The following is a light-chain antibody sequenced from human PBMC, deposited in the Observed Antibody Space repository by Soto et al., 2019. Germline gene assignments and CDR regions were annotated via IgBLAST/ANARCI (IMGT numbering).Light chain of an antibody. CDR1: QSISTY. V-gene: IGKV1-39*01. J-gene: IGKJ1*01. CDR3: QQSFSTLGWT. CDR2: AAS. Sequence: DIQMTQSPSSLSASVGDRVTITCRAGQSISTYLNWYQQKSGKPPKLLISAASSLQSGVPSRFSGSGSGTDFTLTISSLQPEDFATYYCQQSFSTLGWTFGQGTKWIS.